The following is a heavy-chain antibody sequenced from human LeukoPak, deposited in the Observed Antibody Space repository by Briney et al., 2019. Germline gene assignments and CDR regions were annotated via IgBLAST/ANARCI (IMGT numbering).Heavy chain of an antibody. J-gene: IGHJ4*01. CDR3: AHIVGATEVFDY. D-gene: IGHD1-26*01. CDR1: GFTFSKYW. V-gene: IGHV3-74*03. CDR2: LDKNGSVP. Sequence: GGSLRLSGTASGFTFSKYWMHSVREAPGKGPLRVSRLDKNGSVPEYADFVEGRFTISRDNAKNTLYLEMSSLRVDDTAVYYCAHIVGATEVFDYWGPGTLVTVSS.